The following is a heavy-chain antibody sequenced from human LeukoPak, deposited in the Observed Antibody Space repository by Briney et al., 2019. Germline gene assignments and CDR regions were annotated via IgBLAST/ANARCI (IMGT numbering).Heavy chain of an antibody. CDR3: ARDGQWLVPGAFDI. Sequence: GGSLRLSCAASGFTFSSSGMHWVRQAPGKGLEWVAVISYDGSNKYYADSVKGRFTISRDNSKNTLYLQMNSLRAEDTAVYYCARDGQWLVPGAFDIWGQGTMVTVSS. V-gene: IGHV3-30*03. D-gene: IGHD6-19*01. J-gene: IGHJ3*02. CDR2: ISYDGSNK. CDR1: GFTFSSSG.